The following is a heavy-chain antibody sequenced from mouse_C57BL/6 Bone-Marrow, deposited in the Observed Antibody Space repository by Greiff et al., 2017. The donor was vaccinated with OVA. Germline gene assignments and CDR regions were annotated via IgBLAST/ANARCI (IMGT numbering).Heavy chain of an antibody. V-gene: IGHV2-2*01. J-gene: IGHJ4*01. CDR1: GFSLTSYG. Sequence: VKLVESGPGLVQPSQSLSITCTVSGFSLTSYGVHWVRQSPGKGLEWLGVIWSGGSTDYNAAFISRLSISKDNSKSQVFFKMNSLQADDTAIYYSARNNYGSSSLYYAMDYWGQGTSVTVSS. D-gene: IGHD1-1*01. CDR3: ARNNYGSSSLYYAMDY. CDR2: IWSGGST.